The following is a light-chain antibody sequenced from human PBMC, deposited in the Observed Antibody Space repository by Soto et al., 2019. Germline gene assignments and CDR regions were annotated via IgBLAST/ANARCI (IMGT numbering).Light chain of an antibody. CDR3: QSYNDWPFT. J-gene: IGKJ2*01. CDR2: GAS. CDR1: ESLSTY. Sequence: EIVMTQSPATLSVSPGERVTLSCRASESLSTYLAWYQQKPGQAPRRPIYGASTKATGIPARFSGSGSATDFTLTISSLQSEDFAVYYCQSYNDWPFTFGQGTKLEI. V-gene: IGKV3-15*01.